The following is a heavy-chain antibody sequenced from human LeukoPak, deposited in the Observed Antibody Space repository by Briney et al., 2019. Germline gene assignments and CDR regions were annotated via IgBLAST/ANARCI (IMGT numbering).Heavy chain of an antibody. V-gene: IGHV3-21*01. J-gene: IGHJ4*02. D-gene: IGHD3-16*02. CDR1: GFTFSSYS. CDR3: ARSPFDAVIAGCYFDY. Sequence: GGSLRLSCAASGFTFSSYSMNWVRQAPGKGLEWVSSISSSSSYIYYADSVKGRFTISRDNAKNSLYLQMNSLRAEDTAVYYCARSPFDAVIAGCYFDYWGQGTLVTVSS. CDR2: ISSSSSYI.